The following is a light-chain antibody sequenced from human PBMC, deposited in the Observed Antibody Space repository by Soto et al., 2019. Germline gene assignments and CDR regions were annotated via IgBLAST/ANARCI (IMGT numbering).Light chain of an antibody. CDR3: QQYYRWPVT. V-gene: IGKV3-15*01. J-gene: IGKJ4*01. CDR2: GAS. CDR1: QSVTSD. Sequence: PATLSVSPGERVTLSCRASQSVTSDLAWYQHKPGQAPRLLISGASSGAIGIPARFSGSGSGTEFTLTINSLQSEDFAVYYCQQYYRWPVTFGGGTKVDIK.